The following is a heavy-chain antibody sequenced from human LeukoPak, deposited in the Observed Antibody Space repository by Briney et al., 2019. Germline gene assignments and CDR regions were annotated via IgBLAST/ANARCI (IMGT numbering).Heavy chain of an antibody. J-gene: IGHJ3*02. CDR2: IWYDGGNK. D-gene: IGHD4-23*01. CDR1: GFTFSSYG. V-gene: IGHV3-33*06. Sequence: GGSLRLSCAASGFTFSSYGMHWVRQAPGKGLEWVAAIWYDGGNKHYVDSVKGRFTISRDNSKNTLYLQMKSLSADDTALYYCAKPRGTVNTVAVAFDIWGQGTMVTVSS. CDR3: AKPRGTVNTVAVAFDI.